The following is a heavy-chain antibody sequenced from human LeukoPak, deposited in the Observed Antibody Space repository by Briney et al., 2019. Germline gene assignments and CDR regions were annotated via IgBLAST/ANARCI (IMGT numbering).Heavy chain of an antibody. V-gene: IGHV4-59*01. J-gene: IGHJ4*02. CDR2: IYYSGST. Sequence: KPSENLSLNCTVSGGSISSYYWRWIRQPPGQGLEWIGYIYYSGSTNYNPSLKSRVTISVDTSKNQFSLKLSSVTAADTAVYYCARDVAAGTFDYWGQGTLVTVSS. CDR3: ARDVAAGTFDY. D-gene: IGHD6-13*01. CDR1: GGSISSYY.